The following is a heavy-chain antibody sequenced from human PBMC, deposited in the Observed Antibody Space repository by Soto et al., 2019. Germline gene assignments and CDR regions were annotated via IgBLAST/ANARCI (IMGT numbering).Heavy chain of an antibody. CDR2: IKQDGSQR. Sequence: EGQLVESGGGLVQPGGSLRLSCAASGFTFSRFWMTWVRQAPGKGLEWMANIKQDGSQRYYVDSVKGRFTISRDNAKNSLYLPMNSLRAEDTAVYYCAKSWGYGMDVWGQGTTVTVSS. CDR3: AKSWGYGMDV. D-gene: IGHD3-16*01. V-gene: IGHV3-7*03. J-gene: IGHJ6*02. CDR1: GFTFSRFW.